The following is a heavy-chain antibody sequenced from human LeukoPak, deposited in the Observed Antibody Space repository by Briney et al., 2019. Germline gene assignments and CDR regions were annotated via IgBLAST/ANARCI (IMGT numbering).Heavy chain of an antibody. V-gene: IGHV4-31*03. CDR3: ARVLTPYSRFDY. CDR2: IYYSGST. D-gene: IGHD3-16*01. CDR1: GGSISSGGYY. J-gene: IGHJ4*02. Sequence: SQTLSLTCTVSGGSISSGGYYWSWIRQHPGKGLEWIGYIYYSGSTYYNPSLKSRVTISVDTSKNQFSLKLSSVTAADTAVYYCARVLTPYSRFDYWGQGTLVTVSS.